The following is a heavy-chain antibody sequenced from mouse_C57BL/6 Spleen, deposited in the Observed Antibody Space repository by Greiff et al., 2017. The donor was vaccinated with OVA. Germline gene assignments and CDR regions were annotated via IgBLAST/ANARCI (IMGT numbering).Heavy chain of an antibody. J-gene: IGHJ1*03. CDR3: ARLWDGNGFYWYFDV. Sequence: EVHLVESGPGLAKPSQTLSLTCSVTGYSITSDYWNWIRKFPGHKLEYMGYISYSGSTYYNPSLKSRISITRDTSKNQYYLQLNSVTTEDTATYYCARLWDGNGFYWYFDVWGTGTTVTVSS. D-gene: IGHD4-1*01. V-gene: IGHV3-8*01. CDR2: ISYSGST. CDR1: GYSITSDY.